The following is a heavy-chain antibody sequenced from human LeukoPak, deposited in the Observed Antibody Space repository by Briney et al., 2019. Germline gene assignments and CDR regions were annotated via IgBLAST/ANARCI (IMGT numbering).Heavy chain of an antibody. V-gene: IGHV4-61*09. CDR1: GGSISSGSYY. J-gene: IGHJ3*02. CDR2: IYTSGGT. Sequence: SETLSLTCTVSGGSISSGSYYWSWIRQPAGKGLEWIGHIYTSGGTNYNPSLKSRVTISVDTSKNQFSLKLSPVTAADTAVYHCAREFTVTDVFDIWGQGTMVTVSS. D-gene: IGHD4-17*01. CDR3: AREFTVTDVFDI.